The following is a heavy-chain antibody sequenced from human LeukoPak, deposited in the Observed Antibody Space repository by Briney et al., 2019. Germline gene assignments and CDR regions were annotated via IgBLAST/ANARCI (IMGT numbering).Heavy chain of an antibody. CDR2: IYISGST. J-gene: IGHJ6*03. Sequence: SETLSLTCTVSGGSISSYYWSWIRQPTGKGLEWIGRIYISGSTNYNPSFKSRVTMSVDTSKNQFSLMLSSVTAADTAVYYCARHVPYYYYMDVWGKGTTVTISS. CDR3: ARHVPYYYYMDV. V-gene: IGHV4-4*07. CDR1: GGSISSYY.